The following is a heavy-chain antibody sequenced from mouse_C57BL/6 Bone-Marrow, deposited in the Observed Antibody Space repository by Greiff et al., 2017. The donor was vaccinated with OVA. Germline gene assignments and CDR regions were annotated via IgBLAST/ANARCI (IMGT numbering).Heavy chain of an antibody. Sequence: QVHVKQSGAELVRPGTSVKVSCKASGYAFTNYLIEWVKQRPGQGLEWIGVINPGSGGTNYNEKFKGKATLTADKSSSTAYMQLSSLTSEDSAVYFCARTTGTWFAYWGQGTLVTVSA. CDR2: INPGSGGT. V-gene: IGHV1-54*01. CDR1: GYAFTNYL. J-gene: IGHJ3*01. CDR3: ARTTGTWFAY. D-gene: IGHD4-1*01.